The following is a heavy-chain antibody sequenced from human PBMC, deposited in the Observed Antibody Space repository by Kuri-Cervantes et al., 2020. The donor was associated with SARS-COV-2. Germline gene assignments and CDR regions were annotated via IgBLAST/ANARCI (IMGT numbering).Heavy chain of an antibody. Sequence: ASVKVSCKASGYTFTSYYMHWVRQAPGQGLEWMGWISAYNGNTYYGQKFQGRVTMTTDTTTTTAYMELRSLRSDDTAVYYCASKEDCSGGSCYSQFDPWGQGTLVTVSS. V-gene: IGHV1-18*04. CDR3: ASKEDCSGGSCYSQFDP. J-gene: IGHJ5*02. CDR2: ISAYNGNT. D-gene: IGHD2-15*01. CDR1: GYTFTSYY.